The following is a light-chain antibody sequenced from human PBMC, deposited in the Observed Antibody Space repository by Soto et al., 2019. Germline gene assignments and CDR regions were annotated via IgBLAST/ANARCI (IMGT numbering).Light chain of an antibody. J-gene: IGKJ1*01. CDR3: QQSSIRPQT. CDR2: ASS. V-gene: IGKV1-39*01. CDR1: QSISGD. Sequence: DIQMTQSPSSLSASIGDSVTITCRASQSISGDLNWYQQKPGGAPKFLIYASSTLQSGVPSRFSGSGYGTDFTLSINNLQPEDFATYYCQQSSIRPQTFGPGTKVEVK.